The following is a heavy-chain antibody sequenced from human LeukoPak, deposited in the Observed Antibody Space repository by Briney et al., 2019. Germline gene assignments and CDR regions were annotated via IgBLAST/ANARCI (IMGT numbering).Heavy chain of an antibody. CDR1: GFTFSNAW. J-gene: IGHJ6*02. CDR2: IRSKIDGETT. D-gene: IGHD3-3*01. V-gene: IGHV3-15*01. CDR3: TIARYWSGYYRAEMYHGMDV. Sequence: PGGSLRLSCAASGFTFSNAWMSWVRQAPGKGLEWVGRIRSKIDGETTDYAAPVKGRFTISRDDSKNTLYLQVNSLKTEDAGVYYCTIARYWSGYYRAEMYHGMDVWGQGTTVTVSS.